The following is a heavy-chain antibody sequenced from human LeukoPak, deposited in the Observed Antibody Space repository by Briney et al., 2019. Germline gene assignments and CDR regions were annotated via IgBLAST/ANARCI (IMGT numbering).Heavy chain of an antibody. J-gene: IGHJ5*02. CDR2: INPNSGGT. CDR3: ARAALEYYYDSSATGWFDP. CDR1: GYTFTGYY. D-gene: IGHD3-22*01. V-gene: IGHV1-2*02. Sequence: ASVKVSCKASGYTFTGYYMHWVRQAPGQGLEWMGWINPNSGGTNYAQKFQGRVTMTRDTSISTAYMELSRLRSDDTAVYYCARAALEYYYDSSATGWFDPWGQGTLVTVSS.